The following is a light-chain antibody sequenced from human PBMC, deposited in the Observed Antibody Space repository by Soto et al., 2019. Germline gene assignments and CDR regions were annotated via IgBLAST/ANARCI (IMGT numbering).Light chain of an antibody. Sequence: QSALTQPASVSGSPGQSVTISCTGTSSDVGGYNYVSWYQQHPGKAPKFMIYDVSNRPSGVSTRFSGSKSGNTASLTISGLQAEDEADYYCSSYTTGSTPVVFGGGTKPTVL. V-gene: IGLV2-14*01. J-gene: IGLJ2*01. CDR1: SSDVGGYNY. CDR3: SSYTTGSTPVV. CDR2: DVS.